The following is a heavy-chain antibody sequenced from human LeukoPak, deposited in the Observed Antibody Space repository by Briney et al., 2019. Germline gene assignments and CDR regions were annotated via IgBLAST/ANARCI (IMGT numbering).Heavy chain of an antibody. V-gene: IGHV4-34*01. CDR1: GGSFSGYY. CDR2: INHSGST. Sequence: SETLSLTCAVYGGSFSGYYWSWIRQPPGKGLEWIGEINHSGSTNYNPSLKSRVTMSVDTSKNQFSLKLSSVTAADTAVYYCAKDVLLWFGESYNWFDPWGQGTLVTVSS. D-gene: IGHD3-10*01. CDR3: AKDVLLWFGESYNWFDP. J-gene: IGHJ5*02.